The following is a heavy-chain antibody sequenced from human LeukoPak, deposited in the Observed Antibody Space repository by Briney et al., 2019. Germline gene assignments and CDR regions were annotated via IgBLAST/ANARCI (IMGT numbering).Heavy chain of an antibody. CDR1: GGTFSNNV. CDR3: ARVRQYSSWNFDY. D-gene: IGHD6-6*01. Sequence: ASVKVSCKVSGGTFSNNVINWIRQAPGQELEWMGGIIPMVDSANYGQKFQGRVTITADISTTTAYLELSSLRYEDTAMYYCARVRQYSSWNFDYWGQGTLVTVSS. J-gene: IGHJ4*02. V-gene: IGHV1-69*06. CDR2: IIPMVDSA.